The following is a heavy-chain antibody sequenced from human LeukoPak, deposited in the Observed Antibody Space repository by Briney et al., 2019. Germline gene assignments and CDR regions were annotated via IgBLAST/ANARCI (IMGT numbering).Heavy chain of an antibody. CDR2: MNPNGGNT. J-gene: IGHJ6*03. CDR3: ARVSVAMVRGVALSNYYYYMDV. CDR1: GYTFTSYD. V-gene: IGHV1-8*01. D-gene: IGHD3-10*01. Sequence: GASVKVSCKASGYTFTSYDINWVRQATGQGLEWMGWMNPNGGNTGYAQKFQGRVTMTRNTSISTAYMELSSLRSEDTAVYYCARVSVAMVRGVALSNYYYYMDVWGKGTTVTVSS.